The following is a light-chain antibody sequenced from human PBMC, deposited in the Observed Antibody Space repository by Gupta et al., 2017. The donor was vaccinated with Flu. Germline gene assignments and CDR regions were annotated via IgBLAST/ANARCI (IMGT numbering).Light chain of an antibody. J-gene: IGKJ3*01. CDR2: LGS. V-gene: IGKV2-28*01. CDR3: TQALQTPFT. Sequence: DIVMTQSPLSLPVTPGEPASISCSSSQSRLHSNGDKYLDWYLQKPGQSPQLLISLGSKRASGVPDRISSSGSGADFTLIISRGEAEDVGVYCCTQALQTPFTFGDGTNVDIK. CDR1: QSRLHSNGDKY.